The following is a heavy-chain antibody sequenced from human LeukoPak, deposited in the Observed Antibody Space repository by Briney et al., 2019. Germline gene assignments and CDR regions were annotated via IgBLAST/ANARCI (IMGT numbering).Heavy chain of an antibody. Sequence: KSSETLSLTCTVSGGSISSGDYYWSWIRQPPGKGLEWIGYIYYSGSTYYNPSLKSRVTISVDTSKNQFSLKLSSVTAADTAVYYCARAAGYCSSTSCWFYYYGVDVWGQGTTVTVSS. J-gene: IGHJ6*02. CDR2: IYYSGST. CDR1: GGSISSGDYY. V-gene: IGHV4-30-4*01. D-gene: IGHD2-2*01. CDR3: ARAAGYCSSTSCWFYYYGVDV.